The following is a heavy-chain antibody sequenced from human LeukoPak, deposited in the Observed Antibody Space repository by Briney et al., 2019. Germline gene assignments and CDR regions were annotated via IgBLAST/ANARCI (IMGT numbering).Heavy chain of an antibody. D-gene: IGHD2-15*01. CDR2: IRYDGSNK. CDR3: AKEDLGYCSGGSCYSSLRPPDY. Sequence: GGSLRLSCAASGFSFSSYSMNWVRQAPGKGLEWVAFIRYDGSNKYYADSVKGRFTISRDNSKNTLYLQMNSLRAEDTAVYYCAKEDLGYCSGGSCYSSLRPPDYWGQGTLVTVSS. CDR1: GFSFSSYS. J-gene: IGHJ4*02. V-gene: IGHV3-30*02.